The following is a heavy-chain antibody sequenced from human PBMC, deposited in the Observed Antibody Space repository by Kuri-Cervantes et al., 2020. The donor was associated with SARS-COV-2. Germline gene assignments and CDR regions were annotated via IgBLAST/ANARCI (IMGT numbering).Heavy chain of an antibody. D-gene: IGHD3-3*01. CDR2: IRSKAYGGTT. CDR1: GFTFGDYA. J-gene: IGHJ4*02. CDR3: TKDDFGSGYSDY. Sequence: GESLKISCTASGFTFGDYAMSWVRQAPGKGLEWVGFIRSKAYGGTTEYAASVKGRFTISRDDSKSIAYLQMNSLKTEDTAVYYCTKDDFGSGYSDYWGQGTLVTVSS. V-gene: IGHV3-49*04.